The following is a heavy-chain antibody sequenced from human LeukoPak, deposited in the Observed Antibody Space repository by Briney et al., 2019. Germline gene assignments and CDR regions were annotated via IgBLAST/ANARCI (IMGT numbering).Heavy chain of an antibody. D-gene: IGHD5-18*01. CDR3: ARVKQLWLRAFDI. V-gene: IGHV4-59*01. Sequence: SETLSLTCTVSGGSISSYYWSWIRQPPGKGLEWIGYIYYSGSTNYNPSLKSRVTISVDTSKNQFSLKLSSVTAADTAVYYCARVKQLWLRAFDIWGQGTMVTVSS. CDR2: IYYSGST. J-gene: IGHJ3*02. CDR1: GGSISSYY.